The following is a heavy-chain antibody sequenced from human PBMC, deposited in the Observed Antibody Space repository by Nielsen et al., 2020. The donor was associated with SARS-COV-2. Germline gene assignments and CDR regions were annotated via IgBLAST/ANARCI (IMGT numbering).Heavy chain of an antibody. CDR3: ARRGYSYSFDY. CDR1: GYSFNTNW. D-gene: IGHD5-12*01. CDR2: IYPGDSDT. V-gene: IGHV5-51*01. J-gene: IGHJ4*02. Sequence: GESLKISCKGSGYSFNTNWIGWVRQMPGKGLEWMGMIYPGDSDTRYSPSFQGQVTISADKSISTAYLQWSSLKASDTAMYYCARRGYSYSFDYWGQGTLVTVSS.